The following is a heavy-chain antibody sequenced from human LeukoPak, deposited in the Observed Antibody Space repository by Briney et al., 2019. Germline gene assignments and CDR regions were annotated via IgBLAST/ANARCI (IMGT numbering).Heavy chain of an antibody. J-gene: IGHJ5*02. V-gene: IGHV4-59*01. CDR1: GGSISSYY. CDR2: IYYSGST. CDR3: ARCIAVAGMFGWFDP. Sequence: PSETLSLTCTVSGGSISSYYWSWIRQPPGKGLEWIGYIYYSGSTNYDPSLKSRVTISVDTSKNQFSLKLSSVTAADTAVYYCARCIAVAGMFGWFDPWGQGTLVTVSS. D-gene: IGHD6-19*01.